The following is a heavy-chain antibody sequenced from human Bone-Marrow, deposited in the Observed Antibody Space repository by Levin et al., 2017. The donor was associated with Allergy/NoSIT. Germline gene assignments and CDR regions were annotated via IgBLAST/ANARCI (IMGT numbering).Heavy chain of an antibody. J-gene: IGHJ5*02. V-gene: IGHV4-30-4*01. CDR2: IYYSGST. CDR1: GGSISSGDYY. CDR3: ARDYYDSSGYYQGWFDP. D-gene: IGHD3-22*01. Sequence: SETLSLTCTVSGGSISSGDYYWSWIRQPPGTGLEWIGYIYYSGSTYYNPSLKSRVTISVDTSKNQFSLKLSSVTAADTAVYYCARDYYDSSGYYQGWFDPWGQGTLVTVSS.